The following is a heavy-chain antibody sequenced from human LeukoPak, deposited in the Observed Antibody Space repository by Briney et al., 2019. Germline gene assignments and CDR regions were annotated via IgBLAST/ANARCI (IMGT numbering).Heavy chain of an antibody. CDR1: GFTFSARE. J-gene: IGHJ4*02. D-gene: IGHD5-24*01. Sequence: GGSLRLSCAAFGFTFSAREMNWVRQAPGKGLEWVSSISSSSSHIYYADSLEGRFTISRDNAKNSLYLQMDSLRAEDTAIYFCARLRSAQLRYFDIDYWGQGILVTVSS. CDR3: ARLRSAQLRYFDIDY. CDR2: ISSSSSHI. V-gene: IGHV3-21*01.